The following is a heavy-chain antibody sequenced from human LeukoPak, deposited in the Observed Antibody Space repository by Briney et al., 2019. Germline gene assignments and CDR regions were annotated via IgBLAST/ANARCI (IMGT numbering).Heavy chain of an antibody. CDR3: TRDVGVSRFDS. J-gene: IGHJ5*01. CDR2: IYVSSGET. D-gene: IGHD2-21*01. CDR1: GYTFINHG. Sequence: GASVKVSCKASGYTFINHGISWVRQAPGQGLEWMGWIYVSSGETTYAHSLQGRATMTTDTSTSTAYMELRSLKSDDTAVYYCTRDVGVSRFDSWGQGTLVTVSP. V-gene: IGHV1-18*01.